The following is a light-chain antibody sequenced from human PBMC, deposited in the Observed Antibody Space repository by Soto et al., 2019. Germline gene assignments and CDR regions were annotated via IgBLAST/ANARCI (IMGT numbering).Light chain of an antibody. V-gene: IGLV2-23*01. J-gene: IGLJ2*01. CDR3: CSYAGSSTV. CDR2: EDN. Sequence: QSALTQPASVSGSPGQSITISCTGTSSDVGNYDLVSWFQHHPGKAPQLIIYEDNKRPSGVSNRFSGSKSGNTASLTISGLQAEDEADYYCCSYAGSSTVFGGGTQLTVL. CDR1: SSDVGNYDL.